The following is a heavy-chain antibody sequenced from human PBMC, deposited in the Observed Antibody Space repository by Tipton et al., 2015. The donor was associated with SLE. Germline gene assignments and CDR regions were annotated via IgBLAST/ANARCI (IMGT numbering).Heavy chain of an antibody. D-gene: IGHD3-10*01. Sequence: TLSLTCAVSGGSISSSNWWTWVCQPPGKGLEWIGEIYHSGSTNYNPSLKSLVTMSVDNSKNQFSLKLTSVTAADTAVYYCARCQIWFRGLFDSWAQVTLLAVSS. V-gene: IGHV4-4*02. J-gene: IGHJ4*02. CDR3: ARCQIWFRGLFDS. CDR2: IYHSGST. CDR1: GGSISSSNW.